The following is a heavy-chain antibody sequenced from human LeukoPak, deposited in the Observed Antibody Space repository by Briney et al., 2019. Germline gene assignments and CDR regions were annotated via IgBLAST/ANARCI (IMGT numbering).Heavy chain of an antibody. CDR2: INNDGSTI. CDR3: ARAGYYRFDY. D-gene: IGHD2-15*01. CDR1: GFTFSSYW. Sequence: GGSLRLSCAASGFTFSSYWVHWVRQAPGKGLEWVSRINNDGSTINYADSVKGRLTISRDNAQNTLYLQMDSLRAEDTAIYFCARAGYYRFDYWGQGTLVTVSS. V-gene: IGHV3-74*01. J-gene: IGHJ4*02.